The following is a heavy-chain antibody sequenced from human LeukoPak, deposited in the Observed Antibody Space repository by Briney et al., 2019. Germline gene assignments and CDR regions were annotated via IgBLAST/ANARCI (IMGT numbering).Heavy chain of an antibody. CDR1: GGSISSSDYY. V-gene: IGHV4-39*01. CDR3: ARHHRSGYYEVDY. J-gene: IGHJ4*02. CDR2: IYYSGST. D-gene: IGHD6-25*01. Sequence: SETLSLTCTVSGGSISSSDYYWGWIRQPPGRRLEWIGTIYYSGSTSYNSSLKGRVTMSVDTSKNQFSLKLSYVTAADTAVYYCARHHRSGYYEVDYWGQGTLVTVSS.